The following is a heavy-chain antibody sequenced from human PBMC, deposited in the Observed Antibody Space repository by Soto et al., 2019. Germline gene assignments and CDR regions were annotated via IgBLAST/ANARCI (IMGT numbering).Heavy chain of an antibody. CDR2: INWNGVNK. D-gene: IGHD3-16*01. CDR3: AKDVDRLGELWGYFQS. Sequence: EVQLVESGGGLEQPGRSLRLSCTVSGFMFEDFAMHWVRQAPGQGLEWVSGINWNGVNKGYAESVLGRFTISRDNAKKSRYLDMNDLRPEATALYFCAKDVDRLGELWGYFQSWGQGTMVTVAA. J-gene: IGHJ1*01. V-gene: IGHV3-9*01. CDR1: GFMFEDFA.